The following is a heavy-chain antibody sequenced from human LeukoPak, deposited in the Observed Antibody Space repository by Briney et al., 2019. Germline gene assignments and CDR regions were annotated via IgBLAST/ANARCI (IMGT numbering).Heavy chain of an antibody. V-gene: IGHV3-21*01. CDR1: GFTFSSYS. J-gene: IGHJ5*02. Sequence: GGSLRLSCAASGFTFSSYSMNWVRQAPGKGLEWVSSISSSSSYIYYADSVKGRFTISRDKAKNSLYLQMNSLRAEDTAVYYCARQERCGGGSCYSIRGFDPWGQGTPVTVSS. CDR2: ISSSSSYI. D-gene: IGHD2-15*01. CDR3: ARQERCGGGSCYSIRGFDP.